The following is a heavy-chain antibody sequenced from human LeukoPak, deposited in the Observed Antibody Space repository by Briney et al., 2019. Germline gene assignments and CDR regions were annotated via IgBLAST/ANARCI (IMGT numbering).Heavy chain of an antibody. D-gene: IGHD4-17*01. CDR3: AKGDTVTPDQGAFDI. Sequence: GGSLRLSCAASGFTFSSYGMSWVRQAPGKGLEWVSAISGSGGSTYYADSVKGRFTISRDNSKNTLYLQMNSLRAEDTAVYYCAKGDTVTPDQGAFDIWGQGTMVAVSS. CDR2: ISGSGGST. CDR1: GFTFSSYG. J-gene: IGHJ3*02. V-gene: IGHV3-23*01.